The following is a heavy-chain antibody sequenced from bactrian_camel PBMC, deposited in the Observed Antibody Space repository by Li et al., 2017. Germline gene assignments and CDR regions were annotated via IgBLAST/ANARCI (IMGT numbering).Heavy chain of an antibody. J-gene: IGHJ4*01. V-gene: IGHV3S53*01. CDR2: LLTDGRT. CDR1: GYPYNNNC. Sequence: HVQLVESGGDSVQAGGSLRLSCTISGYPYNNNCMAWFRQLPGAERAGVASLLTDGRTFYTNSVKGRFTISKDNAENTLHLQMNSLQPEDTATYYCAADRSLRGYCYSGWDKSAFWGQGTQVTVS. D-gene: IGHD1*01. CDR3: AADRSLRGYCYSGWDKSAF.